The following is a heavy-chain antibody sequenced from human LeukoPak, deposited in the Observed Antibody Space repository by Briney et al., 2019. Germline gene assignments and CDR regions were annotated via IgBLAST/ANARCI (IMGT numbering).Heavy chain of an antibody. J-gene: IGHJ4*02. V-gene: IGHV3-21*01. CDR2: ISSSSSYI. CDR1: GFTFSSYS. D-gene: IGHD5-18*01. CDR3: ARVGTDSPWLWDY. Sequence: GGSLRLSCAASGFTFSSYSMNWVRQAPGKGLEWVSSISSSSSYIYYADSVKGRFTISRDNAKNSLYLQLNSLRAEDTAVYYCARVGTDSPWLWDYWGQGTLVTVSS.